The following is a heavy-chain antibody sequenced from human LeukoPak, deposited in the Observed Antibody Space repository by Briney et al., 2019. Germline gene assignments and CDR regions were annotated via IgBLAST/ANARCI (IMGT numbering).Heavy chain of an antibody. Sequence: ASVKVSCKASGYTFTSYAMNWVRQAPGQGLEWMGIINPSGGSTSYAQKFQGRVTMTRDTSTSTVYMELSSLRSEDTAVYYCARQYDILTGLDYWGQGTLVTVSS. D-gene: IGHD3-9*01. CDR2: INPSGGST. J-gene: IGHJ4*02. V-gene: IGHV1-46*01. CDR3: ARQYDILTGLDY. CDR1: GYTFTSYA.